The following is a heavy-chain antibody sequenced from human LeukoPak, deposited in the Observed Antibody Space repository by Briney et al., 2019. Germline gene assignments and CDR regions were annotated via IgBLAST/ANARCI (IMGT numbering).Heavy chain of an antibody. V-gene: IGHV4-59*01. CDR2: IYYSGST. D-gene: IGHD6-13*01. CDR1: GDSISSYY. CDR3: ARGRRYSSSWYRGPEHRDAFDI. Sequence: SETLSLTCTVSGDSISSYYWSRIRQPPGKGLEWIGYIYYSGSTNYNPSLKSRVTISVDTSKNQFSLKLSSVTAADTAVYYCARGRRYSSSWYRGPEHRDAFDIWGQGTMVTVSS. J-gene: IGHJ3*02.